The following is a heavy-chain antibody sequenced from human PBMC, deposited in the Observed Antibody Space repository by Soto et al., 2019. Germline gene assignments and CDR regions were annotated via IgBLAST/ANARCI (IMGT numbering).Heavy chain of an antibody. CDR3: AKDSGSSIAARDKYYFDY. CDR1: GFTFSSYA. Sequence: GGSLRLSCAASGFTFSSYAMSWVRQAPGKGLEWVSAISGGGGGTYNADSVKGRFTISRDNSKNTLYLQMNSLSAEDTAVYYCAKDSGSSIAARDKYYFDYWGQGTLVTVSS. J-gene: IGHJ4*02. D-gene: IGHD6-6*01. CDR2: ISGGGGGT. V-gene: IGHV3-23*01.